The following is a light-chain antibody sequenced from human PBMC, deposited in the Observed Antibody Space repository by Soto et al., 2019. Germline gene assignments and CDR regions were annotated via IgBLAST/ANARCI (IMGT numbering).Light chain of an antibody. CDR3: SSYTGSSTRPVV. CDR2: GNT. CDR1: SSNIGADSD. Sequence: QSVLTQPPSVSGAPGQRVTISCTGSSSNIGADSDVHWYQQLPGAAPKLIIIGNTHRPSGVPDRFSGSKSGSSGSLAITGLQAEDEADYYCSSYTGSSTRPVVFGGGTKLTVL. V-gene: IGLV1-40*01. J-gene: IGLJ2*01.